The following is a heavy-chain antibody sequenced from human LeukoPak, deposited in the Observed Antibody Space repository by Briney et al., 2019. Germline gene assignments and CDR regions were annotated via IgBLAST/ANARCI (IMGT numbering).Heavy chain of an antibody. V-gene: IGHV1-69*06. J-gene: IGHJ3*02. CDR2: IIPIFGTA. CDR3: ARGNYDYVWGSYYHAFDI. Sequence: GSSVKVSCKASGGTFSSYATSWVRQAPGQGLEWMGGIIPIFGTANYAQKFQGRVTITADKSTSTAYMELSSLRSEDTAVYYCARGNYDYVWGSYYHAFDIWGQGTMVTVSS. D-gene: IGHD3-16*01. CDR1: GGTFSSYA.